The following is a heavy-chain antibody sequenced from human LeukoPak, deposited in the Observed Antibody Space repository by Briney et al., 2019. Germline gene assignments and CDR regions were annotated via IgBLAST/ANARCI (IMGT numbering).Heavy chain of an antibody. V-gene: IGHV3-30-3*01. CDR2: ISYDGSNK. D-gene: IGHD4-17*01. J-gene: IGHJ3*02. CDR3: AREEGTVTDHDAFDI. Sequence: GGSLRLSCAASGFTFSSYAMHWVRQAPGKGLEWVAVISYDGSNKYYADSVKGRFTISRDNSKNTLYLQMNSLRAEDTAVYYCAREEGTVTDHDAFDIWGQGAMVTVSS. CDR1: GFTFSSYA.